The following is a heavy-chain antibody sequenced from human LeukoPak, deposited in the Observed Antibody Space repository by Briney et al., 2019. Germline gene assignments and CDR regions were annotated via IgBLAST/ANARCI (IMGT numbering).Heavy chain of an antibody. CDR3: ARAPVTSCRGAFCYPFDL. V-gene: IGHV3-23*01. Sequence: GGSLRLSCAASGFTVSNNYMSWVRQAPGKGLEWVSATSSSDDGTYHADSVRGRFTIYRDNFRNTLYLQMNRLRVEDAALYYCARAPVTSCRGAFCYPFDLWGQGVLVTVSS. CDR2: TSSSDDGT. CDR1: GFTVSNNY. J-gene: IGHJ4*02. D-gene: IGHD2-21*01.